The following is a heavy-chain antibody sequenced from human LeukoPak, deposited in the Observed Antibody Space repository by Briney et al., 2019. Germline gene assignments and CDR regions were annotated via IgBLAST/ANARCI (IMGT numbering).Heavy chain of an antibody. Sequence: PGGSLRLSCAASGFTFSSYWMHWVRQAPGKGLEWVGFIRSKAYGGTTEYAASVKGRFTISRDDSKSIAYLQMNSLKTEDTAVYYCARVPRKYSSGAYYFDYWGQGTLVTVSS. CDR3: ARVPRKYSSGAYYFDY. J-gene: IGHJ4*02. CDR1: GFTFSSYW. CDR2: IRSKAYGGTT. D-gene: IGHD6-19*01. V-gene: IGHV3-49*04.